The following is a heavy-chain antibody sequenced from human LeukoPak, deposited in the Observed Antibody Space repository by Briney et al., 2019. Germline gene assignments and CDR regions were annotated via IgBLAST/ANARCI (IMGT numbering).Heavy chain of an antibody. CDR3: AELGITMIGGV. J-gene: IGHJ6*04. D-gene: IGHD3-10*02. CDR1: GFTFSSYE. Sequence: GGSLRLSCAASGFTFSSYEMNWVRQAPGKGLEWVSYISSSGSTIYYADSVKGRFTISRANAKSSLYLQMNSLRAEDTAVYYCAELGITMIGGVWGKGTTVTISS. V-gene: IGHV3-48*03. CDR2: ISSSGSTI.